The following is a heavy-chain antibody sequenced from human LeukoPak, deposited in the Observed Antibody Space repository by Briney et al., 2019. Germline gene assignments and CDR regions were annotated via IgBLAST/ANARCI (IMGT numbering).Heavy chain of an antibody. CDR3: ASSVTPTPYYMDV. J-gene: IGHJ6*03. D-gene: IGHD4-17*01. V-gene: IGHV1-69*05. CDR2: IIPIFGTA. Sequence: SVKVSCKASGGTFSSYAISWVRQAPGQGLECMGGIIPIFGTANYAQKFQGRVTITTDESTSTAYMELSSLRSEDTAVYYCASSVTPTPYYMDVWGKGTTVTVSS. CDR1: GGTFSSYA.